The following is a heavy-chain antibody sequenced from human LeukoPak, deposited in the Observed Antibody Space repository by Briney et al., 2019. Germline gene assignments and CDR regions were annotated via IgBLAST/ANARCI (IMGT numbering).Heavy chain of an antibody. Sequence: ASVKVSYKASGYTFTSYAMHWVRQAPGQRLEWMGWINAGNGNTKYSQKFQGRVTITRDTSASTAYMELSSLRSEDTAVYYCARFRGVTGTTSYFDYWGQGTLVTVSS. CDR2: INAGNGNT. V-gene: IGHV1-3*01. CDR1: GYTFTSYA. J-gene: IGHJ4*02. D-gene: IGHD1-20*01. CDR3: ARFRGVTGTTSYFDY.